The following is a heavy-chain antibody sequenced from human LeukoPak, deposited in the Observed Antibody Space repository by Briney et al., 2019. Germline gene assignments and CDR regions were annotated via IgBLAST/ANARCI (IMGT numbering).Heavy chain of an antibody. CDR1: GFTFSSYS. Sequence: GGSLRLSCAASGFTFSSYSMNWVRQAPGKGLEWVSSISSSSSYIYYADSVKGRFTISRDNSKNTLYLQMNSLRAEDTAVYYCARYDGGSGPFDYWGQGTLVTVSS. D-gene: IGHD3-10*01. J-gene: IGHJ4*02. CDR3: ARYDGGSGPFDY. V-gene: IGHV3-21*04. CDR2: ISSSSSYI.